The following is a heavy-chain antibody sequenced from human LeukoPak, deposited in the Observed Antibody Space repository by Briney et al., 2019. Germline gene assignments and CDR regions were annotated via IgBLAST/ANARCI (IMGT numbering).Heavy chain of an antibody. D-gene: IGHD3-22*01. CDR1: GYTFTSYG. Sequence: ASVKVSCKASGYTFTSYGISWVRQAPGQGLEWMGWMSAYNGNTNYAQKLQGRVTMTTDTSTSTAYMELRSLRSDDTAVYYCARPHRSGYYHHYYYYYMDVWGKGTTVTVSS. CDR2: MSAYNGNT. CDR3: ARPHRSGYYHHYYYYYMDV. V-gene: IGHV1-18*01. J-gene: IGHJ6*03.